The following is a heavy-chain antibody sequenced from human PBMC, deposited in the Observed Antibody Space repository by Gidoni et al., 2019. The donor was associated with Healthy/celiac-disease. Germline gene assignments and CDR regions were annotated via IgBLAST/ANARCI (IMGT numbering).Heavy chain of an antibody. J-gene: IGHJ3*02. CDR2: IYYSGST. V-gene: IGHV4-59*08. CDR3: ARPGIVGATVDAFDI. CDR1: GGSISSYY. D-gene: IGHD1-26*01. Sequence: QVQLQESGPGLVKPSETLSLTCTVSGGSISSYYWSWIRQPPGKGLEWIGYIYYSGSTNYNPSLKSRVTISVDTSKNQFSLKLSSVTAADTAVYYCARPGIVGATVDAFDIWGQGTMVTVSS.